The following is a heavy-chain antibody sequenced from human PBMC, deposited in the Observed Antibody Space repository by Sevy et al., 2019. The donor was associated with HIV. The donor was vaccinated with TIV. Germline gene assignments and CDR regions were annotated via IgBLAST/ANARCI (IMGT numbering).Heavy chain of an antibody. CDR3: ARRPDFGVIIPTGVMDV. CDR1: GFTFSSYA. Sequence: GGSLRLSCAASGFTFSSYAMSWVRQAPGKGLQWVSVISGSGGSTYYADSVKGRFTIFRDNSTNTMYLQMNSLRAEATAVYYCARRPDFGVIIPTGVMDVWGQGTTVTVSS. J-gene: IGHJ6*02. V-gene: IGHV3-23*01. CDR2: ISGSGGST. D-gene: IGHD3-3*01.